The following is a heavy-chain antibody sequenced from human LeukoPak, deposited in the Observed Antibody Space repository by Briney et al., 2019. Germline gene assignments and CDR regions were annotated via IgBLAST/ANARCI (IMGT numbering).Heavy chain of an antibody. CDR1: EFTFSSYS. CDR3: VRGHSGYYYWDY. Sequence: QAGGSLRLSCAASEFTFSSYSMNWVRQAPGKGLEWVSYITSSSSIIYYADSVKGRFTISRDNAQNSLYLQMNSLRAEDTAVYYCVRGHSGYYYWDYWGQGTLVTVSS. CDR2: ITSSSSII. V-gene: IGHV3-48*01. J-gene: IGHJ4*02. D-gene: IGHD3-22*01.